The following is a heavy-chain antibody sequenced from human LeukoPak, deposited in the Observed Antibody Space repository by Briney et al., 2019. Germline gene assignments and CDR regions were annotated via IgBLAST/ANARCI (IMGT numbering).Heavy chain of an antibody. D-gene: IGHD6-6*01. CDR2: IYYSRST. J-gene: IGHJ4*02. CDR3: ARWEYSSSYHY. CDR1: GGSVSSGSYY. Sequence: SETLSLTCTVSGGSVSSGSYYWSWIRQPPGKGLEWIGYIYYSRSTNYNPSLKSRVTISVDTSKNQFSLKLSSVTAADTAVYYCARWEYSSSYHYWGQGTLVTVSS. V-gene: IGHV4-61*01.